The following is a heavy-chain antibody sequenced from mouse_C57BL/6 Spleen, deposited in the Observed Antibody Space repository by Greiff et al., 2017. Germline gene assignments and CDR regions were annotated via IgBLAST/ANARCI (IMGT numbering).Heavy chain of an antibody. V-gene: IGHV5-4*01. CDR2: ISVGGSYT. CDR3: AREGTTGVHYAMDY. CDR1: GFTFSSYA. J-gene: IGHJ4*01. Sequence: EVQLVESGGGLVKPGGSLKLSCAASGFTFSSYAMSWVRQTPEKRLEWVATISVGGSYTYYPDNVKGRFTISRDNAKNNLYLQMSHLKSEDTAMYYCAREGTTGVHYAMDYWGQGTSVTVSS. D-gene: IGHD1-1*01.